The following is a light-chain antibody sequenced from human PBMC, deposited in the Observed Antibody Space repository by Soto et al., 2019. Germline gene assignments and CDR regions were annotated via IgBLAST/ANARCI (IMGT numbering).Light chain of an antibody. CDR3: QHCNNLPRP. CDR2: DVS. V-gene: IGKV3D-15*01. J-gene: IGKJ1*01. CDR1: QSVSNS. Sequence: KKSLGTLSLNKGERATLSCRASQSVSNSLAWYQLKPGQPPRLLIYDVSNRATGSPARFSGSGSGTEFTLTISSLQSEDFAVYCCQHCNNLPRPSGQ.